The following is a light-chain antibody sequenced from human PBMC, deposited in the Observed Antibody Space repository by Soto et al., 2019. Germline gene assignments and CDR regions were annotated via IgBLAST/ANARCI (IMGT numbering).Light chain of an antibody. V-gene: IGLV2-14*03. CDR1: SSDIGSYNY. J-gene: IGLJ3*02. CDR2: DVS. CDR3: SSYGASATL. Sequence: QSALTQPASLSGSPGQSITITCTGTSSDIGSYNYVSWYQQHPAKAPKLLIFDVSYRPSGISDRFSGSKSGNTASLTISGLQPEDEADYYCSSYGASATLFGGGTKLPVL.